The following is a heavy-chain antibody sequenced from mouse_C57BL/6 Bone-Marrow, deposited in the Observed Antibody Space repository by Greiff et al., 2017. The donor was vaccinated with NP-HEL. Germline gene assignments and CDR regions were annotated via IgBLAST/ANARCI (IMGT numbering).Heavy chain of an antibody. V-gene: IGHV2-2*01. Sequence: QVQLKESGPGLVQPSQSLSITCTVSGFSLTSYGVHWVRQSPGKGLEWLGVIWSGGSTDYNAAFISRLSISKDNSKSQVFFKMNSLQADDTAIYYCARNQQGGYDDWYFDVWGTGTTVTVSS. CDR2: IWSGGST. D-gene: IGHD2-2*01. J-gene: IGHJ1*03. CDR1: GFSLTSYG. CDR3: ARNQQGGYDDWYFDV.